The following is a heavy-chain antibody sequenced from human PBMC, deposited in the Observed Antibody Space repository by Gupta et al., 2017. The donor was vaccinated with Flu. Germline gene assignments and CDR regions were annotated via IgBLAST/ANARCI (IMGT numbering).Heavy chain of an antibody. CDR2: IDYSGST. D-gene: IGHD6-13*01. CDR1: GGSISNYY. Sequence: QVPLQESGPGLVKPSEPLSLTCTVSGGSISNYYWNWIRQPPGTGLEWIGYIDYSGSTNYNPSRRSVVTISLDTSKTQFSLSLSSVTAADTAVYYCARAAGDGSSWHPPNWLDHWGQGSRGTVSS. CDR3: ARAAGDGSSWHPPNWLDH. V-gene: IGHV4-59*08. J-gene: IGHJ5*02.